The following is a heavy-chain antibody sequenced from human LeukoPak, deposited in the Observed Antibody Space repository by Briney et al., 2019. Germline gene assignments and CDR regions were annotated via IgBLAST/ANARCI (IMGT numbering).Heavy chain of an antibody. J-gene: IGHJ4*02. V-gene: IGHV3-30-3*01. CDR3: ARAPRIVAHFDY. CDR1: GFTFSSYA. Sequence: PGGSLRLSCAASGFTFSSYAMHWVRQAPGKGLEWVAVISYDGGNKYYADSVKGRFTISRDNSKNTLYLQMNSLRAEDTAVYYCARAPRIVAHFDYWGQGTLVTVSS. D-gene: IGHD5-12*01. CDR2: ISYDGGNK.